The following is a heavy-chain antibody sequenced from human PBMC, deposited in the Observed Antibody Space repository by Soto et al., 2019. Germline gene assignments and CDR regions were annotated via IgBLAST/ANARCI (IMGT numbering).Heavy chain of an antibody. V-gene: IGHV3-21*01. D-gene: IGHD3-22*01. CDR2: IGSRTSDI. CDR3: VRDYYDTSGYPNTFDM. Sequence: GGSLRLSCAASGFTLSRHTMNWVRQAPGKGLEWVSFIGSRTSDICYADSVKGRFTISRDNAKNSLYLDLTRLRAEDTAVYFCVRDYYDTSGYPNTFDMWGQGTMVT. CDR1: GFTLSRHT. J-gene: IGHJ3*02.